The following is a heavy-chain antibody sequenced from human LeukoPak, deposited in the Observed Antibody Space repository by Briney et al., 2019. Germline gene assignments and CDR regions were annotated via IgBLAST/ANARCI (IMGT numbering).Heavy chain of an antibody. V-gene: IGHV3-48*03. CDR3: ARDGKGLAYYFDY. CDR1: GFTFSSYE. D-gene: IGHD6-19*01. J-gene: IGHJ4*02. CDR2: ISSSGSTI. Sequence: GGSLRLSCAASGFTFSSYEMNWVRQAPGKGLEWVSYISSSGSTIYCADSVKGRFTISRDNAKNSLYLQMNSLRAEDTAVYYCARDGKGLAYYFDYWGQGTLVTVSS.